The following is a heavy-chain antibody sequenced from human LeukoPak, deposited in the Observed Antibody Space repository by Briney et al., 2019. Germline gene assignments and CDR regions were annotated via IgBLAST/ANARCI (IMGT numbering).Heavy chain of an antibody. CDR2: IWYDGSNK. CDR3: ARDLADRAFDI. J-gene: IGHJ3*02. D-gene: IGHD3-22*01. V-gene: IGHV3-33*01. CDR1: GFTFSSYG. Sequence: PGRSLRLSCAASGFTFSSYGMHWVRQAPGKGLEWVAVIWYDGSNKYYADSVKGRFTISRDNSKNTLYLQMNSLRAEDTAVYYCARDLADRAFDIWGQGTMVTVSS.